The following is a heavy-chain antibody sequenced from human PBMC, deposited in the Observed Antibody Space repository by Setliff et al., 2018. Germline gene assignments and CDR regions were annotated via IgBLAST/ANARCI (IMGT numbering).Heavy chain of an antibody. CDR3: ARDVPFWSGYYTGYYYYYGMDV. CDR2: FDPEDGET. CDR1: GYRLIEVS. D-gene: IGHD3-3*01. V-gene: IGHV1-24*01. Sequence: ASVKVSCKVSGYRLIEVSMRWVRQAPGKGLEWMGGFDPEDGETIYAQKFQGRVTMTEDTSTDTAYMELSSLRSEDTAVYYCARDVPFWSGYYTGYYYYYGMDVWGQGTTVTVSS. J-gene: IGHJ6*02.